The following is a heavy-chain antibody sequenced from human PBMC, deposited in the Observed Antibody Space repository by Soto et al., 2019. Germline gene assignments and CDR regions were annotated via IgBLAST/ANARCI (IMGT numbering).Heavy chain of an antibody. V-gene: IGHV1-69*01. CDR1: GGTFSSYA. D-gene: IGHD6-6*01. Sequence: QVQLVQSGAEVKKPGSSVKVSCKASGGTFSSYAISWVRQAPGKGLEWMGGIIPIFGTANYAQKFQGRVTITADESTSTAYMELSSLRAEDTAVYYCARGTWALAARPYGMDVWGQGTTVTVSS. J-gene: IGHJ6*02. CDR3: ARGTWALAARPYGMDV. CDR2: IIPIFGTA.